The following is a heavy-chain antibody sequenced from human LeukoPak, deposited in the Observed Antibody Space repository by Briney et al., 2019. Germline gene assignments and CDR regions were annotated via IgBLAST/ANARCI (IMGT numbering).Heavy chain of an antibody. CDR2: IKSKTDGGTT. CDR3: TTDPRDYGDYVRAFDI. CDR1: GFTFSNAW. V-gene: IGHV3-15*01. J-gene: IGHJ3*02. D-gene: IGHD4-17*01. Sequence: TGGSLRLSCAASGFTFSNAWMSWVRQAPGKGLEWVGRIKSKTDGGTTDYAAPVKGRFTISRDDSKNTLYLQMNSLKTEDTAVYYCTTDPRDYGDYVRAFDIWGQGTMVTVSS.